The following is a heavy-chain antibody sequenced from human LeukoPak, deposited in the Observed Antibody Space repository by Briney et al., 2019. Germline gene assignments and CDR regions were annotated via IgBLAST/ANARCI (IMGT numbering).Heavy chain of an antibody. D-gene: IGHD3-3*01. V-gene: IGHV1-18*01. Sequence: ASVKVSCKASGYTFTSYGISWVRQAPGQGLEWMGWISAYNGNTNYAQKLQGRGTMTTDTSTSTAYMELRSLRSDDTAVYYCARDLGRFLDPYYFDYWGQGTLVTVSS. CDR2: ISAYNGNT. CDR1: GYTFTSYG. CDR3: ARDLGRFLDPYYFDY. J-gene: IGHJ4*02.